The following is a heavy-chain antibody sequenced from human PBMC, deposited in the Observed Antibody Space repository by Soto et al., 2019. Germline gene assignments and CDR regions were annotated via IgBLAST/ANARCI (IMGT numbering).Heavy chain of an antibody. CDR3: ARAVFYQGSDSRGYSFDAFDF. CDR2: ISAHTGSS. J-gene: IGHJ3*01. CDR1: GYTFTSSG. V-gene: IGHV1-18*01. Sequence: QVQLVQSGAEVKKPGASVKVSCKASGYTFTSSGMSWVRQAPGQGLEWMGWISAHTGSSEYAQRFQGRVTMTTARSTSTAYMELRSLRSDDTAVYYCARAVFYQGSDSRGYSFDAFDFWGPGTLVTVSS. D-gene: IGHD3-22*01.